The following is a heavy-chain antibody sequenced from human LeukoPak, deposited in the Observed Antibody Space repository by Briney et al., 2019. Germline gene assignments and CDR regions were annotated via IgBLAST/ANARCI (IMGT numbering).Heavy chain of an antibody. D-gene: IGHD6-13*01. CDR1: EYTFSAYH. J-gene: IGHJ4*02. Sequence: ASVKVSCKASEYTFSAYHIPWVRLAPGPGLEWMAWINPNSGDTNYAQKFPGRVSMAWDTYNSTVYTEVSSLRFDYPAGYYCALIPGGSWAFDFWGQGTLVSVSS. CDR3: ALIPGGSWAFDF. CDR2: INPNSGDT. V-gene: IGHV1-2*02.